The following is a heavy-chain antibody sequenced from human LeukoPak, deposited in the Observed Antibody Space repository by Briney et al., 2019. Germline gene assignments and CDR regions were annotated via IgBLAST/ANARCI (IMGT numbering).Heavy chain of an antibody. CDR2: ISSSSSYI. V-gene: IGHV3-21*01. D-gene: IGHD3-22*01. CDR1: GFTFSSYS. Sequence: PGGSLRLSCAASGFTFSSYSMNWVRQAPGKGLEWVSSISSSSSYIYYADSVKGRFTISRDNAKNSLYLQMNSLRAEDTAVYYCARDPQPKIVVVPKYAFDIWGQGTMVTVSS. J-gene: IGHJ3*02. CDR3: ARDPQPKIVVVPKYAFDI.